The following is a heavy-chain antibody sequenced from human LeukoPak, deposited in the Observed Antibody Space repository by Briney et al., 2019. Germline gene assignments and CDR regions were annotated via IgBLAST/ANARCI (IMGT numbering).Heavy chain of an antibody. J-gene: IGHJ4*02. Sequence: GPCLTLDCAAYGFTFSSYAMSWVRQAPRKGLEWVSAISGSGGSTYYADSVKGRFTISRDNSKNTLYLQMNSLRAEDTAVYYCAKLGEGTYYYDSSGYYDHTYYFDYWGQGTLVTVSS. CDR2: ISGSGGST. V-gene: IGHV3-23*01. CDR3: AKLGEGTYYYDSSGYYDHTYYFDY. D-gene: IGHD3-22*01. CDR1: GFTFSSYA.